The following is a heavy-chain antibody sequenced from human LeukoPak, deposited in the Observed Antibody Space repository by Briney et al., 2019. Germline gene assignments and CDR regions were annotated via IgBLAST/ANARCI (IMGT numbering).Heavy chain of an antibody. D-gene: IGHD3-10*01. Sequence: GGSLRLSCAASGFTFSSYSMNWVRQAPGKGLEWVSSISSSSSYIYYADSVKGRFTISRDNAKNSLYLQMNSLRAEDTAVYYCARRGYGSGSYSKSDYWGQGTLVTVSS. V-gene: IGHV3-21*01. CDR1: GFTFSSYS. CDR2: ISSSSSYI. J-gene: IGHJ4*02. CDR3: ARRGYGSGSYSKSDY.